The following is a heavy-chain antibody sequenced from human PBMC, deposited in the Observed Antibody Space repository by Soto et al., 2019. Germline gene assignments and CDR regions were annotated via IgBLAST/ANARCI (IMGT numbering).Heavy chain of an antibody. J-gene: IGHJ4*02. CDR1: GFTFTSSA. D-gene: IGHD7-27*01. Sequence: GASVKVSCKASGFTFTSSAVQWVRQARGQRLEWIGWIVVGSGNTNYAQKFQERVTITRDMSTSTAYMELSSLRSEDTAVYYCAADSWGSDRYYFDYWGQGTLVTVSS. V-gene: IGHV1-58*01. CDR2: IVVGSGNT. CDR3: AADSWGSDRYYFDY.